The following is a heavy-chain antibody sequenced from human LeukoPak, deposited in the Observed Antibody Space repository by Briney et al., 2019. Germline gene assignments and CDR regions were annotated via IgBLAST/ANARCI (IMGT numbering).Heavy chain of an antibody. Sequence: GASVKVSCKASDYTFTSYGITWVRQAPGQGLEWMGWISPYNGNTNYAQILQGRVIMTADTSTSTAYMELSSLRSEDTAVYYCARDLGSRDGYNPPNLFDNWGQGTLVTVSS. J-gene: IGHJ4*02. V-gene: IGHV1-18*01. D-gene: IGHD5-24*01. CDR3: ARDLGSRDGYNPPNLFDN. CDR1: DYTFTSYG. CDR2: ISPYNGNT.